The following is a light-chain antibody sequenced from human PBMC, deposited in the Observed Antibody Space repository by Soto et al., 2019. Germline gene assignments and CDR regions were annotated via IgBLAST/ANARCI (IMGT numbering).Light chain of an antibody. CDR2: NDS. J-gene: IGLJ3*02. CDR1: SSNIGRNT. V-gene: IGLV1-44*01. Sequence: QSVLIQPPSASGTPGQRVTISCSGSSSNIGRNTVNWFQQVPGMAPRLLIYNDSQRPSGVPDRFSGSRSGTSASLAISGLESDDEADFYCASWDVSLEAWVFGGGTKVTVL. CDR3: ASWDVSLEAWV.